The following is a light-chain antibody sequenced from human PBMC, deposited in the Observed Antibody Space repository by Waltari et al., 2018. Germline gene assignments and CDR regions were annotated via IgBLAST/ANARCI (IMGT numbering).Light chain of an antibody. Sequence: DIQMTQSPSSLSASVGDRVTITCRASQGISNYLAWYQQKPGKVPKLLIYAASTLQSGVPSRFMGSGSGTDFTLTISSLQPEDVATYYCQKYNSAPWTFGQGTKVEIK. CDR2: AAS. CDR1: QGISNY. CDR3: QKYNSAPWT. J-gene: IGKJ1*01. V-gene: IGKV1-27*01.